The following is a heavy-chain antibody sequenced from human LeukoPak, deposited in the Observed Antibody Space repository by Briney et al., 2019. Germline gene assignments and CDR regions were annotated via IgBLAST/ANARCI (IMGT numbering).Heavy chain of an antibody. J-gene: IGHJ4*02. V-gene: IGHV1-69*05. CDR2: IIPIFGTA. Sequence: SVKVSCKASGCTFSSYAISWVRQAPGQGLEWMGGIIPIFGTANYAQKLQGRVTMTTDTSTSTAYMELRSLRSDDTAVYYCAIVEAFRQPPDYWGQGTLVTVSS. D-gene: IGHD3-3*02. CDR3: AIVEAFRQPPDY. CDR1: GCTFSSYA.